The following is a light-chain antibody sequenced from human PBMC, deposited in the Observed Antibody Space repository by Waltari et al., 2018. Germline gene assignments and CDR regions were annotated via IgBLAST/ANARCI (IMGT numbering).Light chain of an antibody. CDR1: SSDVGGYNY. CDR2: EVS. CDR3: SSYAGSNTYVL. V-gene: IGLV2-8*01. Sequence: QSALTQPPSASGSPGQSVTISCTGTSSDVGGYNYVSWYQQHPGKVPKLVIFEVSKRPSGVPDSCAGCRSDNTVYLTVAGLQAEDEADYYCSSYAGSNTYVLFGGGTKLTVL. J-gene: IGLJ3*02.